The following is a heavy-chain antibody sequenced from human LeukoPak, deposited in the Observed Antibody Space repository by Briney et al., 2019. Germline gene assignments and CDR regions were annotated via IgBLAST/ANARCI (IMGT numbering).Heavy chain of an antibody. CDR1: GFTFSSYS. CDR3: ARVSSKGVDY. V-gene: IGHV3-21*01. Sequence: GSLRLSCAASGFTFSSYSMNWVRQAPGKGLEWVSSISSSSRYIYYADSVKGRFTISRDNAKNSLYLRMNSLRAEDTAVYYCARVSSKGVDYWGQGTLVTVSS. CDR2: ISSSSRYI. D-gene: IGHD3-16*01. J-gene: IGHJ4*02.